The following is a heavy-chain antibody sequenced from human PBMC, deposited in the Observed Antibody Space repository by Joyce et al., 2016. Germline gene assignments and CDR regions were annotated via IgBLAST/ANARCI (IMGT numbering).Heavy chain of an antibody. D-gene: IGHD4-17*01. CDR1: GYSFDTYW. J-gene: IGHJ3*02. CDR2: IYPADSDT. Sequence: EVQLVQSGAEVTKPGESLKISCKASGYSFDTYWIAWVRQMPGKGLGSMGIIYPADSDTKYSPSFQCQVPISADKSIRNAYLQWSSLKASDTAMYFCATTVYGDYAGDAFDIWGQGTMVTVSS. CDR3: ATTVYGDYAGDAFDI. V-gene: IGHV5-51*01.